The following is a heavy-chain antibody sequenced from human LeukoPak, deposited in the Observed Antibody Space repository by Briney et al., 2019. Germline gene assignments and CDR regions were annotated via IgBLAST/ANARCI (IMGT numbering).Heavy chain of an antibody. CDR2: FDPEDGET. J-gene: IGHJ6*02. V-gene: IGHV1-24*01. Sequence: GASVKVSCMVSGYTLTELSMHWVRQAPGKGLEWMGGFDPEDGETIYAQKFQGRVTMTEDTSTDTAYMELSSLRSEDTAVYYCATAYYASGGYYYYGMDVWGQGTTVTVSS. CDR1: GYTLTELS. D-gene: IGHD3-10*01. CDR3: ATAYYASGGYYYYGMDV.